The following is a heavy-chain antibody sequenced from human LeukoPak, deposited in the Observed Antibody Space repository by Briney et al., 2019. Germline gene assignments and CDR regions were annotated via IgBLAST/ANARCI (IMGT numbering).Heavy chain of an antibody. CDR2: IYYSGST. CDR3: ARELYSDAFDI. J-gene: IGHJ3*02. V-gene: IGHV4-59*01. D-gene: IGHD2-15*01. Sequence: SETLPLTCTVSGGSISSYYWSWIRQPPGKGLEWIGYIYYSGSTNYNPSLKSRVTISVDTSKNQFSLKLSSVTAADTAVYYCARELYSDAFDIWGQGTMVTVSS. CDR1: GGSISSYY.